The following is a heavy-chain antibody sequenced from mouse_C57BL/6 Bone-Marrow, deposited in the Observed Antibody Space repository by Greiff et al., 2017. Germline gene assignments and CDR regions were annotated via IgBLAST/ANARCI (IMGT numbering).Heavy chain of an antibody. D-gene: IGHD1-1*01. V-gene: IGHV5-6*01. CDR3: ASSLLRGFAY. Sequence: EVQGVESGGDLVKPGGSLKLSCAASGFTFSSYGMSWVRQTPDKRLEWVATISSGGSYTYYPDSVKGRFTISRDNAKNTLYLQMSSLKSEDTAMYYCASSLLRGFAYWGQGTLVTVSA. CDR2: ISSGGSYT. J-gene: IGHJ3*01. CDR1: GFTFSSYG.